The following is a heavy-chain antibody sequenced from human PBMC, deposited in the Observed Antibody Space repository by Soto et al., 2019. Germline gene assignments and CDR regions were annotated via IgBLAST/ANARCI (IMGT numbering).Heavy chain of an antibody. J-gene: IGHJ5*02. CDR1: GGSISSSSYY. Sequence: SETLSLTCTVSGGSISSSSYYWGWIRQPPGKGLEWIGSIYYSGSTYYNPSLKSRVTISVDTSKNQFSLKLSSVTAADAAVYYCARQNDVMDNWFDPWGQGTLVTVSS. D-gene: IGHD1-1*01. CDR3: ARQNDVMDNWFDP. V-gene: IGHV4-39*01. CDR2: IYYSGST.